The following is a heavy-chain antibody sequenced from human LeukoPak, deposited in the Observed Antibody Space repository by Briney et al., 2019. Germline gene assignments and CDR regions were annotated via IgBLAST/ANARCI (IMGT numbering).Heavy chain of an antibody. CDR1: GGTFSSYA. D-gene: IGHD2-15*01. V-gene: IGHV1-69*04. CDR2: IIPILGIA. Sequence: SVKVSCKASGGTFSSYAISWVRQAPGQGLEWMGRIIPILGIANYAQKFQGRVTITADKSTNTAYMELSSLRSEDTAVYYCARGILVGAYYYYGMDVWGQGTTVTVSS. J-gene: IGHJ6*02. CDR3: ARGILVGAYYYYGMDV.